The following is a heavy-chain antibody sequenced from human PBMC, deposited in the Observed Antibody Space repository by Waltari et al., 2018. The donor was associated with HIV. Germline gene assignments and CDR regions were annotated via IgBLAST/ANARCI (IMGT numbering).Heavy chain of an antibody. CDR2: INHSGST. V-gene: IGHV4-34*01. J-gene: IGHJ4*02. CDR1: GGSFSGYY. CDR3: ASPPGDY. Sequence: QVQLQQWGAGLLKPSETLSLTCAVYGGSFSGYYWSWIRQPPGKGLEWIGEINHSGSTNDHPSLKSRVTISVDTSKNQFSLKLSSVTAADTAVYYCASPPGDYWGQGTLVTVSS.